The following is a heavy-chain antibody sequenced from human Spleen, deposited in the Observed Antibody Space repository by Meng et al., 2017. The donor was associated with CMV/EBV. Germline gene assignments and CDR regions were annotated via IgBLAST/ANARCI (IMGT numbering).Heavy chain of an antibody. CDR3: TRDTDH. Sequence: GSLGLSCAASGFNFEDYGMTWVRQVPGKGLEWVSGISWNAEDTGYADSVKGRFTISRDNAKSSLYLQMNSLRAEDTALYYCTRDTDHWGQGTLVTVSS. CDR2: ISWNAEDT. J-gene: IGHJ4*02. V-gene: IGHV3-20*04. CDR1: GFNFEDYG.